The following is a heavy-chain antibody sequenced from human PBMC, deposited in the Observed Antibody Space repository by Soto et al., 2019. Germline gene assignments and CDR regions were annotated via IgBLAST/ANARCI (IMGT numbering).Heavy chain of an antibody. CDR3: ARRGSGGWFDP. CDR1: GFTFSSYA. Sequence: EAQLLESGGGLVQPGGSLRLSCAASGFTFSSYAMSWVRQAPEKGLEWVSVISGSGDSTYYADSVKGRFTISRDNSKNTLYLQMNSLRAEDTAVYYCARRGSGGWFDPWGQGTLVSVSS. D-gene: IGHD3-16*01. J-gene: IGHJ5*02. V-gene: IGHV3-23*01. CDR2: ISGSGDST.